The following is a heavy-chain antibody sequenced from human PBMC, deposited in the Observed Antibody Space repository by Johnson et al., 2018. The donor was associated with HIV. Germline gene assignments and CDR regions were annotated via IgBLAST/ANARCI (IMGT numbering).Heavy chain of an antibody. Sequence: QMLLVESGGGLVQPGGSLRLSCAASGFTFSSYAMHWVRQAPGKGLEWVAVISYAGSNKYYADSVKGRFTISRDNSKNTLYLQMNSLRAEDTAVYYCARDFGLGELSYETVDAFDFWGQGTMVTVSS. J-gene: IGHJ3*01. CDR2: ISYAGSNK. V-gene: IGHV3-30-3*01. D-gene: IGHD3-16*02. CDR1: GFTFSSYA. CDR3: ARDFGLGELSYETVDAFDF.